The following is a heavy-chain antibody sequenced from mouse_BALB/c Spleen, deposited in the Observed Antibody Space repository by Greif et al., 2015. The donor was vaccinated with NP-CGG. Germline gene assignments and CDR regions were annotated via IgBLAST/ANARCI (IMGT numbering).Heavy chain of an antibody. Sequence: EVKLMESGAELVKPGASVKLSCTASGFNIKDTYIHWVKQRPEQGLEWIGRIDPASGYTRYDPKFQGKATMTADTSSNTAYLQLSSLTSEDTAVYYCARYYRYPYYAMDYWGQGTSVTVSS. J-gene: IGHJ4*01. V-gene: IGHV14-3*02. D-gene: IGHD2-14*01. CDR1: GFNIKDTY. CDR2: IDPASGYT. CDR3: ARYYRYPYYAMDY.